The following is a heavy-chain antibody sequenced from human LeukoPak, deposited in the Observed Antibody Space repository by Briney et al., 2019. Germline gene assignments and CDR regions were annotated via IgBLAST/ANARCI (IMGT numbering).Heavy chain of an antibody. V-gene: IGHV4-4*07. Sequence: SETLSLTCTVSGDSIHNYYWNWIRQPAGKGLEWIGRIYTSGSTNYNPSLKSRVTISVDTSKNQFSPNLSPVTAADTAVYYCARAPSFYMDVWGKGTTVTVSS. D-gene: IGHD6-6*01. CDR3: ARAPSFYMDV. CDR1: GDSIHNYY. CDR2: IYTSGST. J-gene: IGHJ6*03.